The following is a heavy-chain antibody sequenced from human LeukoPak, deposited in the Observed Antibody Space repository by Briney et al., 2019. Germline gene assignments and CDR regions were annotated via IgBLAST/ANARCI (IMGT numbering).Heavy chain of an antibody. CDR2: ISKDGSSE. J-gene: IGHJ3*01. V-gene: IGHV3-30*01. CDR3: ARDEGTVWNIKNYGFDV. CDR1: GFTFSSYA. Sequence: GGSLRLSCAASGFTFSSYAMHWVRQAPGKGLEWLAVISKDGSSEFCADSVKGRFTISRDNSKNTLYLQMNSLRVEDTALYYCARDEGTVWNIKNYGFDVWGQGTVVTVSS. D-gene: IGHD1/OR15-1a*01.